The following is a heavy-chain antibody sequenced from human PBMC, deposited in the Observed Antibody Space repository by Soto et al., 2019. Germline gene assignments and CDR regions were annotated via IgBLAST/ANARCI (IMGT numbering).Heavy chain of an antibody. D-gene: IGHD3-22*01. J-gene: IGHJ4*02. CDR1: GFTFSSYG. CDR2: ISSSTFSI. V-gene: IGHV3-48*02. CDR3: AKQKYYYDSSGYWDYFDY. Sequence: GGSLRLSCAASGFTFSSYGMTWVRQTPGKGLEWVSYISSSTFSIYYADSVKGRFTVSRDNAKNSIFLQMNSLRDEDTAVYYCAKQKYYYDSSGYWDYFDYWGQGTLVTVSS.